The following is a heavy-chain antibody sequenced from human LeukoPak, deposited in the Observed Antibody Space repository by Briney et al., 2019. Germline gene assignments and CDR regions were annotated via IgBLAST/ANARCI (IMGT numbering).Heavy chain of an antibody. Sequence: PGGSLRLSCAASGFTFSSYGMYWVRQAPGKGLEWVAFTRYDGSNKYYADSVKGRFTISRDNSKNTLYLKMNSLRAEDTAVYYCAKDIALDYWGQGTLVTVSS. J-gene: IGHJ4*02. CDR2: TRYDGSNK. CDR1: GFTFSSYG. D-gene: IGHD6-13*01. CDR3: AKDIALDY. V-gene: IGHV3-30*02.